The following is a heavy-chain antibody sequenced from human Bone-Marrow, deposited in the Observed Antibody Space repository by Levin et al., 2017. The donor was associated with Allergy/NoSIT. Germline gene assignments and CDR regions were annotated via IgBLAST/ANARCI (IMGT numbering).Heavy chain of an antibody. CDR1: SGSITSYY. V-gene: IGHV4-59*01. J-gene: IGHJ6*02. Sequence: PSETLSLTCTVSSGSITSYYWSWIRQSPGKGLEWIGYIYYSGTTDYNPSLKSRVTMSIDTSKNQFSLNLSAVTAADTAVYFCAGSKSAPPDYYYGLDVWGQGTTVTVSS. CDR2: IYYSGTT. CDR3: AGSKSAPPDYYYGLDV.